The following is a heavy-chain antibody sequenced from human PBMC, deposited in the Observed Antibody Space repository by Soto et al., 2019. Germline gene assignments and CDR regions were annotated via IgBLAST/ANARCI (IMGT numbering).Heavy chain of an antibody. V-gene: IGHV1-8*01. Sequence: QVQLVQSGAAVKKPGASVKVSCKASGYTFTSYDINWVRQAPGQGLEWMGWMNPNSGNTGYAQKFQGRVTMTRNTSISTAYMELSSQRSEDTAVYYCARDGPLSYDYIWGSYRLNDAFDIWGQGTMVTVSS. CDR2: MNPNSGNT. CDR3: ARDGPLSYDYIWGSYRLNDAFDI. CDR1: GYTFTSYD. D-gene: IGHD3-16*02. J-gene: IGHJ3*02.